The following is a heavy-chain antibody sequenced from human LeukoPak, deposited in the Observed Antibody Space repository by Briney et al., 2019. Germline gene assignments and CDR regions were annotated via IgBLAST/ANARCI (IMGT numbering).Heavy chain of an antibody. Sequence: SETLSLTCTVSGGSISIYYWSWIRQPPGKGLEWIGHVQSSGSPNYNPSLKSRVTISVDTSKNQFSLKLTSVTAADTSVYYCARSIAAEGPTHNWFDPWGQGTLVTVSS. J-gene: IGHJ5*02. D-gene: IGHD6-13*01. V-gene: IGHV4-4*08. CDR2: VQSSGSP. CDR3: ARSIAAEGPTHNWFDP. CDR1: GGSISIYY.